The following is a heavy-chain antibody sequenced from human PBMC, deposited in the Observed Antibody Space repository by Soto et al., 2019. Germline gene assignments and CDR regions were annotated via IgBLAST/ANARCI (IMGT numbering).Heavy chain of an antibody. CDR3: ARIKGRLPPSFLYYYGSGSYPGRSYYFDY. D-gene: IGHD3-10*01. CDR2: IYYSGST. CDR1: GGSISSGGYY. Sequence: SETLSLTCTVSGGSISSGGYYWSWIRQHPGKGLEWIGYIYYSGSTYYNPSLKSRVTISVDTSKNQFSLKLSSVTAADTAVYYCARIKGRLPPSFLYYYGSGSYPGRSYYFDYWGQGTLVTVSS. V-gene: IGHV4-31*03. J-gene: IGHJ4*02.